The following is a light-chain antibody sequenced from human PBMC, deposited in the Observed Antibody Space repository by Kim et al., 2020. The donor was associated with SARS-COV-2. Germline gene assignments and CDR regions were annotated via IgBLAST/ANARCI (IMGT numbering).Light chain of an antibody. Sequence: QSVLTQPPSASGTPGQSVTISCSGSSSNIGSNYVYWYQQLPGTAPKLLIYRNNQRPSGVPDRFSGSKSGTSASLAISGLRSEDEADYNCASWDGSLSGPVFGGGTQLTVL. J-gene: IGLJ3*02. CDR2: RNN. CDR3: ASWDGSLSGPV. V-gene: IGLV1-47*01. CDR1: SSNIGSNY.